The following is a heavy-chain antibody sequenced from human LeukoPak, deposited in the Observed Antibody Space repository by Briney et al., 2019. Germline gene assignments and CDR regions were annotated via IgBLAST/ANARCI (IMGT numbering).Heavy chain of an antibody. V-gene: IGHV4-59*06. J-gene: IGHJ5*02. CDR1: GGSVSGYY. Sequence: SETLSLTCTVSGGSVSGYYWSWIRQPPGKGLEWIGYIYYSGSTYYNPSLKSRVTISVDTSKNQFSLKLSSVTAADTAVYYCASRYCSGGSCYSADNWFDPWGQGTLVTVSS. CDR2: IYYSGST. CDR3: ASRYCSGGSCYSADNWFDP. D-gene: IGHD2-15*01.